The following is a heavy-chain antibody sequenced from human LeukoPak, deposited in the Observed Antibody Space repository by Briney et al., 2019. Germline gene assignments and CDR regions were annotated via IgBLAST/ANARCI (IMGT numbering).Heavy chain of an antibody. V-gene: IGHV3-23*01. CDR1: GGSISSYY. CDR2: ISGSGGST. Sequence: ETLSLTCTVSGGSISSYYWSWIRQPPGKGLEWVSAISGSGGSTYYADSVKGRFTISRDNSKNTLYLQMNSLRAEDTAVYYCANLATRPLDYWGQGTLVTVSS. CDR3: ANLATRPLDY. J-gene: IGHJ4*02.